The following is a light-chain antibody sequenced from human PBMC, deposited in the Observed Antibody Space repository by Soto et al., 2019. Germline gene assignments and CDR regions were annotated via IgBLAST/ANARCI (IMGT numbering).Light chain of an antibody. Sequence: SVLTQPRSVSGSPGQSVTISCTGTSSDVGGYNYVSWYQQHACKAPKLMIYDVSKRPSGVPDRFSGSKSGNTASLTISGLQAEDAADYYCRSYAGDLALFGGGTKVTVL. CDR2: DVS. V-gene: IGLV2-11*01. J-gene: IGLJ2*01. CDR3: RSYAGDLAL. CDR1: SSDVGGYNY.